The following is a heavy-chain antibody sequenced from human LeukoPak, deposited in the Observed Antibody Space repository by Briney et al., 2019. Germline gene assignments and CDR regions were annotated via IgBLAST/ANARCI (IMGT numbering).Heavy chain of an antibody. V-gene: IGHV4-4*07. D-gene: IGHD2-21*01. J-gene: IGHJ3*02. CDR1: GGSMSSYF. CDR3: ARERHIASDSFDI. CDR2: FYSSGNN. Sequence: SETLSLTCLVSGGSMSSYFWSWIRQPAGKGLEWIGRFYSSGNNSYNPSLRSRVTMSADTSKNQFSLELTSVTAADTAVYYCARERHIASDSFDIWGPGTLVTVSS.